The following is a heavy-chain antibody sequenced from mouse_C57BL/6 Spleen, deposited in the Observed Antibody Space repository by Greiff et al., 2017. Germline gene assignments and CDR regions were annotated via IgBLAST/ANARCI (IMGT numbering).Heavy chain of an antibody. CDR2: IDPSDSYT. J-gene: IGHJ2*01. V-gene: IGHV1-59*01. CDR3: ARNGYYGSSPYYFDY. D-gene: IGHD1-1*01. CDR1: GYTFTSYW. Sequence: QVQLQQPGAELVRPGTSVKLSCKASGYTFTSYWMHWVKQRPGQGLEWIGVIDPSDSYTNYNQKFKGKATLTVDTSSSTAYMQLSSLTSEDSAVYYCARNGYYGSSPYYFDYWGQGTTLTVSS.